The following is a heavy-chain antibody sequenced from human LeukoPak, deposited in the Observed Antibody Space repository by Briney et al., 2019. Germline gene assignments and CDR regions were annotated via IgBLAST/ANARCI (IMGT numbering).Heavy chain of an antibody. CDR2: IIPIFGTA. J-gene: IGHJ5*02. D-gene: IGHD6-13*01. Sequence: ASVKVSCKPSGYTFTSYALGWVRQAPGQGLEWMGGIIPIFGTANYAQKFQGRVTITADESTSTAYMELSSLRSEDTAVYYCARAWDSSSWYSWFDPWGQGTLVTVSS. CDR1: GYTFTSYA. V-gene: IGHV1-69*13. CDR3: ARAWDSSSWYSWFDP.